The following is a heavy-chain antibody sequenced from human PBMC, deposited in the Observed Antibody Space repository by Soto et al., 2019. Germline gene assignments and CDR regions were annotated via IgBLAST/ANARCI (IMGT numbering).Heavy chain of an antibody. D-gene: IGHD3-22*01. CDR2: INAGNGNT. CDR3: PSSSGYYYVDY. Sequence: QVQLVQSGAEVKKPGASVKVSCKASGYTFTSYAMHWVRQAPGQRLEWMGWINAGNGNTKYSQKFQGRVTITRDTSASTDYMALSSLRSEDTAVYYCPSSSGYYYVDYWGQGTLVTVSS. J-gene: IGHJ4*02. CDR1: GYTFTSYA. V-gene: IGHV1-3*01.